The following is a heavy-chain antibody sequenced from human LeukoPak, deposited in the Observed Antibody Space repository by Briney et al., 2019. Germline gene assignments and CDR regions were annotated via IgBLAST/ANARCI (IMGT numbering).Heavy chain of an antibody. CDR1: GFTFDDYG. J-gene: IGHJ6*02. V-gene: IGHV3-20*01. D-gene: IGHD6-13*01. Sequence: GGSLRLSCAASGFTFDDYGMSWVRQAPGKGLEWVSGINWNGGSTGYADSVKGRFTISRDNAKNSLYLQMNSLRAEDTALYHCARVTISWYAEDYYGMDVWGQGTTVTVSS. CDR3: ARVTISWYAEDYYGMDV. CDR2: INWNGGST.